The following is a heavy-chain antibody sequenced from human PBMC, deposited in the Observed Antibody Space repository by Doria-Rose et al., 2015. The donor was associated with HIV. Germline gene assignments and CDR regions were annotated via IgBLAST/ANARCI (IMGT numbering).Heavy chain of an antibody. V-gene: IGHV2-26*01. J-gene: IGHJ4*02. Sequence: QITLKESGPALVKPTETLTLTCTVSGVSLSSPGMGVSWIRQPPGKALEWLANIFSDDERSYKTSLKSRLTISRGTSKSQVVLTMTDMDPVDTATYYCARIKSSRWYHKYYFDFWGQGTLVIASA. CDR1: GVSLSSPGMG. CDR3: ARIKSSRWYHKYYFDF. CDR2: IFSDDER. D-gene: IGHD6-13*01.